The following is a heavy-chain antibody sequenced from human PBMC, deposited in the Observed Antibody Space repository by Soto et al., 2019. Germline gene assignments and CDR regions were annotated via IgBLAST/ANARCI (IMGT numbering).Heavy chain of an antibody. D-gene: IGHD5-12*01. V-gene: IGHV1-46*01. CDR3: ATLSGYDTDRSGYMDV. CDR2: INPSGGST. CDR1: GYTFTSYY. Sequence: ASVKVSCKASGYTFTSYYMHWVRQAPGQGLEWMGIINPSGGSTSYAQKFQGRVTMTRDTSTSTVYMELSSLRSEDTAVYYCATLSGYDTDRSGYMDVWGKGTTVTVSS. J-gene: IGHJ6*03.